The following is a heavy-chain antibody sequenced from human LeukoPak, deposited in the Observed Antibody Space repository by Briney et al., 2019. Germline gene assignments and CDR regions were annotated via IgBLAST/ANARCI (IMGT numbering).Heavy chain of an antibody. CDR3: ARAAHSYGVAY. J-gene: IGHJ4*02. D-gene: IGHD5-18*01. V-gene: IGHV4-34*01. CDR1: GGSFSGYY. CDR2: INHSGST. Sequence: SETLSLTCAVYGGSFSGYYWSWIRQPPGKGLEWIGEINHSGSTNYNPSLKSRVIISVDTSKNQFSLKLSSVTAADTAVYYCARAAHSYGVAYWGQGTLVTVSS.